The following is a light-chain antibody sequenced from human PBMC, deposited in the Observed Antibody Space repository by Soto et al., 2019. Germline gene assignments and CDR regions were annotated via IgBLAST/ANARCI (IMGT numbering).Light chain of an antibody. J-gene: IGLJ3*02. CDR2: LEGSGRY. Sequence: QLVLTQSSSASASLGSSVKLTCTLSSGHSSYIIAWHQQQPGKAPRYLMTLEGSGRYNKWSGVPDRFSGSSSGADRYLTISNLQFDDEADYYCETWDGNTRVVGGGTKVTVL. CDR1: SGHSSYI. V-gene: IGLV4-60*02. CDR3: ETWDGNTRV.